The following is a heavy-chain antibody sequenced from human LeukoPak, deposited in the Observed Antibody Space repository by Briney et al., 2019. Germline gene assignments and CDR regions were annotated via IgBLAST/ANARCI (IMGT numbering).Heavy chain of an antibody. V-gene: IGHV3-7*01. D-gene: IGHD6-13*01. Sequence: GGSLRLSCSVSGFTFSSYWMNWVRQAPGKGLEWVASIKYDGGEKSYVDSVRDRFTISRDNTKNSLYLQMSSLRGEDTAVYYCARDGTAAGLYFDLWGQGTLVTVSP. CDR2: IKYDGGEK. CDR1: GFTFSSYW. J-gene: IGHJ4*01. CDR3: ARDGTAAGLYFDL.